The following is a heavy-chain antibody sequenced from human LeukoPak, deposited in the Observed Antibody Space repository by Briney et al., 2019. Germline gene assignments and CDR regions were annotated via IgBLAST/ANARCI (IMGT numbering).Heavy chain of an antibody. CDR2: ISSSGSTI. D-gene: IGHD7-27*01. Sequence: GGSLRLSCAASGFTFSDYYMSWIRQAPGKGLEWVSYISSSGSTIYYADSVKGRFTISRDNAKNSLYLQMNSLRAEDTAVYYCARERSNWGLNRYAFDIWGQGTMVTVSS. V-gene: IGHV3-11*01. CDR1: GFTFSDYY. J-gene: IGHJ3*02. CDR3: ARERSNWGLNRYAFDI.